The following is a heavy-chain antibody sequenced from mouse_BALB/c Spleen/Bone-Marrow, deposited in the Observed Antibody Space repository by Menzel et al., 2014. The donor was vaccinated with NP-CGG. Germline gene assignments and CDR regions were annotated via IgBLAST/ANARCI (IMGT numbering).Heavy chain of an antibody. Sequence: LQQPGGGLVQPGGSLKLSCAASGFTFSSYTVSWVRQTPEKRLEWVAYISNGGGSTYYPDTVKGRFTISRDNAKNTQYLQMSSLKSEDTAMYYCARQLGLRWAMDYWGQGTSVTVSS. V-gene: IGHV5-12-2*01. CDR1: GFTFSSYT. CDR3: ARQLGLRWAMDY. J-gene: IGHJ4*01. D-gene: IGHD3-1*01. CDR2: ISNGGGST.